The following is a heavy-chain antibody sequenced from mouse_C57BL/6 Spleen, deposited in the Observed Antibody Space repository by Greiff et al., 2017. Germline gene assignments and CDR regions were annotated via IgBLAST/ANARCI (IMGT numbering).Heavy chain of an antibody. J-gene: IGHJ4*01. D-gene: IGHD3-3*01. Sequence: VQLQQPGAELVKPGASVKMSCKASGYTFTSYWITWVKQRPGQGLEWIGDIYPGSGSTNYNETFKSKATLTVDTSSSTAEMQLSRLTSENSAVYYCARRASTAKRDYWGQGTSVTVSS. V-gene: IGHV1-55*01. CDR2: IYPGSGST. CDR3: ARRASTAKRDY. CDR1: GYTFTSYW.